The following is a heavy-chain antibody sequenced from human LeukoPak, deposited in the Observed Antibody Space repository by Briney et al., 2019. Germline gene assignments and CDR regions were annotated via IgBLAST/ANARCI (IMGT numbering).Heavy chain of an antibody. Sequence: SETLSLACTVSGASISILTSYWGWVRPPPWKGREWYGSIYYSGSNYFNQYLKSRAIKSVDTSKNHLSLRLISVTAADTAAYYCARHSWKQWGPSGWFDPWGQGTLVTVSS. J-gene: IGHJ5*02. V-gene: IGHV4-39*01. D-gene: IGHD3-16*01. CDR3: ARHSWKQWGPSGWFDP. CDR2: IYYSGSN. CDR1: GASISILTSY.